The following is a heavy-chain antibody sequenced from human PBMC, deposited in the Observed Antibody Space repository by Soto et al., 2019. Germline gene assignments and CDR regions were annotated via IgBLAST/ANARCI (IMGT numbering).Heavy chain of an antibody. V-gene: IGHV3-23*01. Sequence: GGYLRLSCEVSGFTFSSYGMNWVRQGPGKGLEWVSTIGRGGDTYYADSVKGRFTISRDNSKNTLFLQMNSLRAEDTALYFCAKDGTIAGIPSYGTHVWGPAITVTV. CDR2: IGRGGDT. CDR1: GFTFSSYG. D-gene: IGHD2-2*02. CDR3: AKDGTIAGIPSYGTHV. J-gene: IGHJ6*02.